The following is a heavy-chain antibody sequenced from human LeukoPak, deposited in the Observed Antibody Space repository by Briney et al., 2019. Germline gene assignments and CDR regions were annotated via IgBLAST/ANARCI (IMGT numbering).Heavy chain of an antibody. CDR2: ISAYNGNT. J-gene: IGHJ6*02. D-gene: IGHD3-10*01. CDR1: GYSFTSYW. CDR3: AREFYYGSSGGMDV. V-gene: IGHV1-18*04. Sequence: KAGESLKISCKGSGYSFTSYWVGWVRQAPGQGLEWMGWISAYNGNTNYAQKLQGRVTMTTDTSTSTAYMELRSLRSDDTAVYYCAREFYYGSSGGMDVWGQGTTVTVSS.